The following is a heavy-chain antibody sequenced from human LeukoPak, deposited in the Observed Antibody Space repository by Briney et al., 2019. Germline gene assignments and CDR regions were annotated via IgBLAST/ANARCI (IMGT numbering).Heavy chain of an antibody. CDR3: AREHTDGGSGIATTNYYYYYMDV. D-gene: IGHD3-10*01. Sequence: PSETLSLTCAVYGGSFNGYYWSWIRQPPGKGLEWIGEINHSGSTNYNPSLKSRVTISVDTSKNQFSLKLSSVTAADTAVYYCAREHTDGGSGIATTNYYYYYMDVWGKGTTVTASS. CDR1: GGSFNGYY. J-gene: IGHJ6*03. CDR2: INHSGST. V-gene: IGHV4-34*01.